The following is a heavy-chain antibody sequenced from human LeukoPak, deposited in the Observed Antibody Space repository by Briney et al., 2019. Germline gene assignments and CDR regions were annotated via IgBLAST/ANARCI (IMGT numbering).Heavy chain of an antibody. CDR2: ISYDGSNK. D-gene: IGHD6-13*01. J-gene: IGHJ3*02. V-gene: IGHV3-30-3*01. CDR3: ARDRSSSWSAFDI. Sequence: GGSLRLSCAASGFTFSSYAMHWVRQAPGKGLEWVALISYDGSNKYYADSVKGRFTISRDNSKNTLYLQMDSLRAEDTAVYYCARDRSSSWSAFDIWGQGTMVTVSS. CDR1: GFTFSSYA.